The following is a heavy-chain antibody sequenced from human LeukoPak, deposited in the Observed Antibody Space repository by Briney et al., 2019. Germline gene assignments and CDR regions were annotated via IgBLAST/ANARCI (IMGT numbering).Heavy chain of an antibody. CDR2: MNPNSGNT. J-gene: IGHJ5*02. V-gene: IGHV1-8*03. CDR1: GYTFTSYD. CDR3: ARDWNRMITFGGVIVMENWFDP. Sequence: ASVKVSCKASGYTFTSYDIKWVRQATGQGLEWMGWMNPNSGNTGYAQKFQGRVTITRNTSISTAYMELSSLRSDDTAVYYCARDWNRMITFGGVIVMENWFDPWGQGTLVTVSS. D-gene: IGHD3-16*02.